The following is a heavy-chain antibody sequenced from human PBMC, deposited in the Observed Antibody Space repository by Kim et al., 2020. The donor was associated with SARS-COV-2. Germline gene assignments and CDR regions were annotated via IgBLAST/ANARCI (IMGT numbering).Heavy chain of an antibody. V-gene: IGHV3-64D*06. CDR1: GFIFSDYA. CDR2: TTRSGDGS. Sequence: GGSLRLSCSASGFIFSDYAIHWVRQAPGKGLEYVSATTRSGDGSFYPASVEGRFTVSRDNSKNTLYLQMSSLRPEDTSLYYCVRYGRDYGAVHWGQGTLVTVSS. CDR3: VRYGRDYGAVH. J-gene: IGHJ4*02. D-gene: IGHD3-10*01.